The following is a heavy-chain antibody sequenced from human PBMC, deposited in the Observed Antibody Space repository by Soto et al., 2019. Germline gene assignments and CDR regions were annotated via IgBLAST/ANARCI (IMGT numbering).Heavy chain of an antibody. J-gene: IGHJ5*02. CDR2: ISAYNGNT. CDR1: GYTLTSYG. V-gene: IGHV1-18*01. CDR3: ASSWLTNCFDP. Sequence: ASVKVSCKASGYTLTSYGISWVRQAPGQGLEWMGWISAYNGNTNYAQKLQGRVTMTTDTSTSTAYMELRSLRSDDTAVYYCASSWLTNCFDPWGQGTLVTVSS. D-gene: IGHD3-22*01.